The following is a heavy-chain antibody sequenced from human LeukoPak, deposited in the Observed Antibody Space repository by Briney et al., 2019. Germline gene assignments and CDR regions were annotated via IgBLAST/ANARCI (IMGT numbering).Heavy chain of an antibody. CDR1: GGSISSSSYY. J-gene: IGHJ4*02. V-gene: IGHV4-39*07. CDR2: IYYSGST. D-gene: IGHD3-16*02. Sequence: PSETLSLTCTVSGGSISSSSYYWGWIRQPPGKGLEWIGNIYYSGSTYYNPSLKSRVTISVDTSKNHFSLKLSSVTAADTAVYYCATTGSYRDYYFDYWGQGTLVTVSS. CDR3: ATTGSYRDYYFDY.